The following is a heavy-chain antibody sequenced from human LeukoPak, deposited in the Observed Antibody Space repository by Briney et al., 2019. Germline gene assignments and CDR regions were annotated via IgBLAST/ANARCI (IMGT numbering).Heavy chain of an antibody. J-gene: IGHJ4*02. Sequence: GGSLRLSCAASGFTFSSYAMSWVRQAPGKGLEWVSGISGSGESTYYADSVKGRFTISRDNFKNTLYLQMNSLRAEDTAVYYCANHESPSYVVDTPMVYWGRGTLVTVSS. D-gene: IGHD5-18*01. CDR2: ISGSGEST. CDR3: ANHESPSYVVDTPMVY. CDR1: GFTFSSYA. V-gene: IGHV3-23*01.